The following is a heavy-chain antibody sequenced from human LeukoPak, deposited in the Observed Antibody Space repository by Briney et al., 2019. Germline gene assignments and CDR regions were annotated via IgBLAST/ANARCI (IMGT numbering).Heavy chain of an antibody. CDR1: GFTFSSYA. D-gene: IGHD3-10*01. Sequence: GGSLRLSCAASGFTFSSYAMTWVRQAPGKGLEWVSSISGSGGSTYYADSVKGRFTISRDNSKNTVYLQMNSLRAEDTAVYYCAKDLAIGGFDYWGQGTLVTVSS. CDR3: AKDLAIGGFDY. J-gene: IGHJ4*02. CDR2: ISGSGGST. V-gene: IGHV3-23*01.